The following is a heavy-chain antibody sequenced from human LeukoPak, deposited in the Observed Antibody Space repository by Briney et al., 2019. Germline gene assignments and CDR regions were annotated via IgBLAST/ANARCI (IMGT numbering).Heavy chain of an antibody. CDR2: IKQDGSEK. Sequence: QSGGSLRLSCAASGFTFSSYWMSWVRQAPGKGLEWVANIKQDGSEKYYVNSVKGRFTISRDNAKNSLYLQMNSLRAEDTAVYYCARVESLYCTGGRCYDYWGQGTLVTVSS. CDR1: GFTFSSYW. V-gene: IGHV3-7*04. J-gene: IGHJ4*02. D-gene: IGHD2-15*01. CDR3: ARVESLYCTGGRCYDY.